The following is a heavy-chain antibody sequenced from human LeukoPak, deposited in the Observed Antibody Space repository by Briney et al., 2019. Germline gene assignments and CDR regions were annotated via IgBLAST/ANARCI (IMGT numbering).Heavy chain of an antibody. CDR3: ARDRSSDWPLYYGMDV. Sequence: GGSLGLLHAGSGLTFATDNMNWVAQSPGKGLEWVSHLGSSSSTIYYADSVKGRFTISRDNAKNSLYLQMTSLRGDDTAVYYCARDRSSDWPLYYGMDVWGQGTTVTVSS. CDR1: GLTFATDN. J-gene: IGHJ6*02. D-gene: IGHD6-25*01. CDR2: LGSSSSTI. V-gene: IGHV3-48*04.